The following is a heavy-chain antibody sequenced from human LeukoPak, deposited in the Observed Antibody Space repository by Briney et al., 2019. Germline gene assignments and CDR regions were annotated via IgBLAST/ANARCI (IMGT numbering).Heavy chain of an antibody. CDR1: GYTFTGYY. J-gene: IGHJ3*02. CDR3: ARAGLISSGAFDI. D-gene: IGHD6-19*01. Sequence: GASVKVSCKASGYTFTGYYMHWVRQAPGQGLEWMGWINPNSGGTNYAQKFQGWVTMTRDTSISTAYMELSRLRSDDTAVYYCARAGLISSGAFDIWGQGTMVTVSS. CDR2: INPNSGGT. V-gene: IGHV1-2*04.